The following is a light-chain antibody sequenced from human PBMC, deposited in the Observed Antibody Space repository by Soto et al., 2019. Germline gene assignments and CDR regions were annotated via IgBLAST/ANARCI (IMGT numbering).Light chain of an antibody. V-gene: IGKV1-33*01. CDR1: QDISNY. CDR2: DAS. J-gene: IGKJ2*01. CDR3: QQYDDLPYT. Sequence: DVPVTQSPSSLSASVGDRVTITCQASQDISNYLNWYQQKVGKAPKLLIYDASNLETGVPSRFGGSGSGTEFTFTITSLQPEDTATYYCQQYDDLPYTFGQGTKLQIK.